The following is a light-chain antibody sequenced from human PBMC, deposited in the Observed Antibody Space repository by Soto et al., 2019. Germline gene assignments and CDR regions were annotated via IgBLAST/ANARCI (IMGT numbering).Light chain of an antibody. V-gene: IGKV1-5*03. Sequence: DIQMTQSPSTLSASVGDRVTITCRASQSISSWLAWYQQKPGKAPKLLIYKASTLKSGVTSRFSGSGSGTEFTLTISSLQPDDFATSYCQQYNSYWTFGQGTKVEIK. J-gene: IGKJ1*01. CDR3: QQYNSYWT. CDR1: QSISSW. CDR2: KAS.